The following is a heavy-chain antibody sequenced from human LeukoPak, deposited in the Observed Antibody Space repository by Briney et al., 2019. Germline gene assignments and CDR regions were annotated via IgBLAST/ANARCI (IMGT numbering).Heavy chain of an antibody. J-gene: IGHJ6*02. Sequence: GGSLRLSCAASGFTFSSYGMHWVRQAPGKGLEWVAVIWYDGSNKYYADSVKGRFTISRDNSKNTLYLQMNSLRAEDTAVYYCASDFDYYGMDVWGQGTTVTVSS. V-gene: IGHV3-33*01. CDR3: ASDFDYYGMDV. CDR2: IWYDGSNK. CDR1: GFTFSSYG.